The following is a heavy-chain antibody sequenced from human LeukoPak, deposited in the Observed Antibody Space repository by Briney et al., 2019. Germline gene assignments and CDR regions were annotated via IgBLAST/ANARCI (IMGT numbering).Heavy chain of an antibody. Sequence: GASLKISCKGSGYSFTSYWIGWVRQMPGKGLEWMGIIYPGDSDTRYSPSFQGQVTISADKSISTAYLQWSSLKASDTAMYYCATSLGLYYYGMDVWGQGTTVTVSS. D-gene: IGHD7-27*01. V-gene: IGHV5-51*01. J-gene: IGHJ6*02. CDR2: IYPGDSDT. CDR3: ATSLGLYYYGMDV. CDR1: GYSFTSYW.